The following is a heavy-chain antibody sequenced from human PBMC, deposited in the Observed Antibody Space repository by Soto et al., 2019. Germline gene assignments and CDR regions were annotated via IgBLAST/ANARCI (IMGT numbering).Heavy chain of an antibody. CDR3: VLEYDRRGYYTDY. V-gene: IGHV3-23*01. CDR2: ISGSGGST. CDR1: GFTFSSYA. J-gene: IGHJ4*02. D-gene: IGHD3-22*01. Sequence: PGGSLRLSCAASGFTFSSYAMTWVRQAPGKGLEWVSVISGSGGSTYFADSVKGRFTISRDNSKNTLYLQMSSLRAEDTAVYYCVLEYDRRGYYTDYWGQGILVTVFS.